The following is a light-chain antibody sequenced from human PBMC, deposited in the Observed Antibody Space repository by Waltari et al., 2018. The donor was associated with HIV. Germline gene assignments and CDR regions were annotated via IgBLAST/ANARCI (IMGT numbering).Light chain of an antibody. Sequence: QSVLTQPPSASGTPGQRVTISCSGSSSNIGRNYVYWYQQPPGTAPKLLIYRNNQRPSGVPDRFSGSKSGASASLAISGLRSEYEADYYCAAWDDSLSGFYVFGTGTKVTVL. CDR2: RNN. CDR3: AAWDDSLSGFYV. CDR1: SSNIGRNY. V-gene: IGLV1-47*01. J-gene: IGLJ1*01.